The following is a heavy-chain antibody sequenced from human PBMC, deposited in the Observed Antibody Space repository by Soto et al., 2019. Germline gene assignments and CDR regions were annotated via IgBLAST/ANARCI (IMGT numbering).Heavy chain of an antibody. CDR2: ISSSGIAI. Sequence: GSLRLSCAASGFTFSDYYMSWIRQAPGKGLEWVSYISSSGIAIYYADSVKGRFTISRDNAKNSLYLQMNSLTAEDTAVFYCARDQDWGFCSSTTCPAYMDVWGKGTTVTVSS. D-gene: IGHD2-2*01. V-gene: IGHV3-11*01. CDR1: GFTFSDYY. J-gene: IGHJ6*03. CDR3: ARDQDWGFCSSTTCPAYMDV.